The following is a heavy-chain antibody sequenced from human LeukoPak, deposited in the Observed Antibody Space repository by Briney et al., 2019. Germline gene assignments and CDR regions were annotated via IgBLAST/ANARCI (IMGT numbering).Heavy chain of an antibody. CDR3: ARGSRITYSHDAFDI. Sequence: ASVKVSCKVSGYTLTELSMHWVRQAPGKGLEWMGGFDPEDGETIYAQKFQGRVTITADKSTSTAYMELSSLRSEDTAVYYCARGSRITYSHDAFDIWGQGTMVTVSS. CDR2: FDPEDGET. D-gene: IGHD1-20*01. V-gene: IGHV1-24*01. J-gene: IGHJ3*02. CDR1: GYTLTELS.